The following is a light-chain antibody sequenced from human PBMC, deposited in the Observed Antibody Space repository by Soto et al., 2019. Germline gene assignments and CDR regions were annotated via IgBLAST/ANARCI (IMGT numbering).Light chain of an antibody. CDR3: AAWDDSLSGQV. CDR2: RNN. CDR1: STNIGSNY. V-gene: IGLV1-47*01. J-gene: IGLJ1*01. Sequence: QSVLTQPPSASGTPGQRVTISWSGSSTNIGSNYVYWYQQLPGTAPKLLIYRNNQRPSGVPDRVSGSKSGTSASLAISGLRSEDEAGYYCAAWDDSLSGQVFGTGTKLTVL.